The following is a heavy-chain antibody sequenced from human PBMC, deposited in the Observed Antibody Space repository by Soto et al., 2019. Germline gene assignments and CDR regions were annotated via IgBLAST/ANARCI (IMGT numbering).Heavy chain of an antibody. CDR1: GYTFTIYY. CDR2: IIPIFGTA. V-gene: IGHV1-69*06. D-gene: IGHD2-2*01. J-gene: IGHJ5*02. Sequence: SVKVSCKASGYTFTIYYIHWVRQAPGQGLEWMGIIIPIFGTANYAQKFQGRVTITADKSTSTAYMELSSLRSEDTAVYYCASSETIVVVPAAIPWFDPWGQGTLVTVSS. CDR3: ASSETIVVVPAAIPWFDP.